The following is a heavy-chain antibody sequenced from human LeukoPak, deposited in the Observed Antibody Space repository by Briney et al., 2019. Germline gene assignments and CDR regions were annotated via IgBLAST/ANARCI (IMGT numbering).Heavy chain of an antibody. Sequence: SGGSLRLSCAASGFTFSSYSMNWVRQAPGKGLEWVSSISSSSSYIYYADSVKGRFTISRDNAKNSLYLQMNSLRAEDTAVYYCARDPGYCSGGSCYSTGWRDYFDYWGQGTLVTVSS. V-gene: IGHV3-21*01. CDR1: GFTFSSYS. D-gene: IGHD2-15*01. CDR3: ARDPGYCSGGSCYSTGWRDYFDY. J-gene: IGHJ4*02. CDR2: ISSSSSYI.